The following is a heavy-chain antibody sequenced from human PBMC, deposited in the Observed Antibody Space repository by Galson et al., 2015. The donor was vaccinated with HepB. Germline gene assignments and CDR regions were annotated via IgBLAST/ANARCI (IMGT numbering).Heavy chain of an antibody. J-gene: IGHJ5*02. CDR1: GGTFTSYA. Sequence: SVKVSCKASGGTFTSYAMSWVRQAPGQGLEWMGGIIPIFGKANYAQKFQGRVTITADESTSTAYMELSSLRSEDTAVYYCARDEWELLGWFDPWGQGTLVTVSS. D-gene: IGHD1-26*01. CDR2: IIPIFGKA. V-gene: IGHV1-69*13. CDR3: ARDEWELLGWFDP.